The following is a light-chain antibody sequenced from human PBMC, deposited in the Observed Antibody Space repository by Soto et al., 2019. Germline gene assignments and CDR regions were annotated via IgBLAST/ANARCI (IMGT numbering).Light chain of an antibody. V-gene: IGLV2-14*01. J-gene: IGLJ1*01. CDR3: NSYTSSSTHV. Sequence: QSALTQPASVSGSPGQSITISCTGTSSDIGRYNYVSWYQQLPGKAPRLIIYEVGNRPSGVSYRFSGSKSGNTASLTISGLQAEDEADYYCNSYTSSSTHVFGTGTKLTVL. CDR1: SSDIGRYNY. CDR2: EVG.